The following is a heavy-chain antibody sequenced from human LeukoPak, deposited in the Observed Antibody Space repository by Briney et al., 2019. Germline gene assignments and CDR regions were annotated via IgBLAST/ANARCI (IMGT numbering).Heavy chain of an antibody. J-gene: IGHJ6*03. CDR3: ARSIDYYDSSPGDYYYYYMDV. Sequence: SVRVSCKASGGTFSSYAISWVRQAPGQGLEWMGGIIPIFGTANYAQKFQGRVTITTDESTSTAYMELSSLRSEDTAVYYCARSIDYYDSSPGDYYYYYMDVWGKGTTVTVSS. CDR1: GGTFSSYA. D-gene: IGHD3-22*01. CDR2: IIPIFGTA. V-gene: IGHV1-69*05.